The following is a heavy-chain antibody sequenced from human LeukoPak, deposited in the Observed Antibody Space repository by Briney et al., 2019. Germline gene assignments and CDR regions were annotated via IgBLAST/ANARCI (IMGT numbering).Heavy chain of an antibody. CDR1: GFTVGTNS. CDR3: ARGQDYGDSNWFDP. CDR2: IWYDGSNK. Sequence: GGSLRLSCAASGFTVGTNSMSWVRQAPGKGLEWVAVIWYDGSNKYNTDSVKGRFTISRDNSKNTLYLQMNSLRAEDTAVYYCARGQDYGDSNWFDPWGQGALVTVSS. D-gene: IGHD4-17*01. V-gene: IGHV3-33*08. J-gene: IGHJ5*02.